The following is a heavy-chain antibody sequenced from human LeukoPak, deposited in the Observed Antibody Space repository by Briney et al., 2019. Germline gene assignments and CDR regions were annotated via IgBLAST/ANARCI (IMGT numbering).Heavy chain of an antibody. V-gene: IGHV3-30*18. J-gene: IGHJ6*04. CDR3: AELGITMIGGV. CDR1: GFTFSSYG. D-gene: IGHD3-10*02. CDR2: ISYDGSNK. Sequence: GGSLRLSCVASGFTFSSYGMHWVRQAPGKGLEWVALISYDGSNKYYADSVKGRFTISRDNAKNSLYLQMNSLRAEDTAVYYCAELGITMIGGVWGKGTTVTISS.